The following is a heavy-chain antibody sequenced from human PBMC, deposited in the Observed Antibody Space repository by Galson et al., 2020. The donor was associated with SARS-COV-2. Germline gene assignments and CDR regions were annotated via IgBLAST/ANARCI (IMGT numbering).Heavy chain of an antibody. CDR2: ISSSSSYI. Sequence: NSGGSLRLSCAASGFTFGTYTMNWVRQAPGKGLEWVSSISSSSSYIYYADSVKGRFAISRDNAKNSLYLQMNSLRAEDTAVYYCARVHGSGWLPGWFDPWGQGTLVTVSS. CDR3: ARVHGSGWLPGWFDP. J-gene: IGHJ5*02. V-gene: IGHV3-21*01. D-gene: IGHD5-12*01. CDR1: GFTFGTYT.